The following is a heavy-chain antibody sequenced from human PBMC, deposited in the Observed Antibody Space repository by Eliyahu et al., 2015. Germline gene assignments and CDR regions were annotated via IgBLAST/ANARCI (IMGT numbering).Heavy chain of an antibody. J-gene: IGHJ4*02. CDR3: ARRAVSGGYFDY. V-gene: IGHV4-39*01. D-gene: IGHD6-19*01. Sequence: QLQLQESGPGLVKPSLTLSLTCTXXGXXISSSDHVWGWIRQPPGKGLEWIGSISYSGNAYSKPSLKSRVAISVDTSXNQFSLKLKSVTAADTAVYYCARRAVSGGYFDYWGQGTLVTVSS. CDR2: ISYSGNA. CDR1: GXXISSSDHV.